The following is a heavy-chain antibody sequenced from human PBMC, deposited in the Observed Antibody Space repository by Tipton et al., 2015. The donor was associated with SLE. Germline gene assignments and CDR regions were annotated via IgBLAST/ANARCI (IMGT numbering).Heavy chain of an antibody. V-gene: IGHV3-23*01. CDR1: GFTFSNYA. Sequence: SLRLSCAASGFTFSNYAMSWVRQAPGSALEWVSAISASGTSTYYANSVKGRFTISRDNSKNTLYLQMNSLRAEDTAVYHCAKAALSSYGMDVRGQGTTVTVSS. CDR3: AKAALSSYGMDV. CDR2: ISASGTST. J-gene: IGHJ6*02.